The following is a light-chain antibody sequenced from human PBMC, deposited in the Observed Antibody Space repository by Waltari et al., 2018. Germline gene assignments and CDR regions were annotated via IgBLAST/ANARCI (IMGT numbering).Light chain of an antibody. J-gene: IGLJ2*01. Sequence: MLTQPPSVSVAPGQTARITCGVDDSGERRVHWCQQRPGQAPVSVIYYDTDRPSGIPDRFSGSHSGVTATLIISRVEAGDEADYYCQVWDSSRHHVIFGGGTRLTVL. CDR3: QVWDSSRHHVI. V-gene: IGLV3-21*04. CDR1: DSGERR. CDR2: YDT.